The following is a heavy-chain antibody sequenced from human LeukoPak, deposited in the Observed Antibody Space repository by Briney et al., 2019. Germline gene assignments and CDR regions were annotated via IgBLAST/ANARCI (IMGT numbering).Heavy chain of an antibody. CDR1: GGSINSGDYY. V-gene: IGHV4-30-4*01. D-gene: IGHD6-13*01. J-gene: IGHJ4*02. CDR2: IYYSGST. Sequence: SETLSLTCTVSGGSINSGDYYWSWIRQPPGKGLEWIGHIYYSGSTYYNPSLKSRVTISVDTSKNQFSLKLSSVTAADTAVYYCARDTDIAAASYFDYWGQGTLVTVSS. CDR3: ARDTDIAAASYFDY.